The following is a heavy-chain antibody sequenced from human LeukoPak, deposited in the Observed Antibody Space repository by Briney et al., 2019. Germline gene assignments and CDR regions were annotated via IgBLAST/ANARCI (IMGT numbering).Heavy chain of an antibody. CDR3: ARSTYSSGWYDY. Sequence: PSETLSLTCTVSGGSINSYYWSWIRQPTGKGLEWIGYISYSGGTNYNPSLKSRVTISVDTSKNQFSLKLSSVTAADTAVYYCARSTYSSGWYDYWGQGTLVTVSS. V-gene: IGHV4-59*08. J-gene: IGHJ4*02. D-gene: IGHD6-19*01. CDR1: GGSINSYY. CDR2: ISYSGGT.